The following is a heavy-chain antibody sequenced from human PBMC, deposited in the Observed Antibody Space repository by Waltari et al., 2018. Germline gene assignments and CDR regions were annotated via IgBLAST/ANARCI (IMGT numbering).Heavy chain of an antibody. CDR3: ARDLVARPRGAFDI. CDR2: ISSSSSTI. J-gene: IGHJ3*02. V-gene: IGHV3-48*04. Sequence: EVQLVESGGGLVQPGGSLRLSCAASGFTFSSYSMHWVRQAPGKGLEWVSYISSSSSTIYYADSVKGRFTISRDNAKNSLYLQMNSLRAEDTAVYYCARDLVARPRGAFDIWGQGTMVTVSS. CDR1: GFTFSSYS. D-gene: IGHD5-12*01.